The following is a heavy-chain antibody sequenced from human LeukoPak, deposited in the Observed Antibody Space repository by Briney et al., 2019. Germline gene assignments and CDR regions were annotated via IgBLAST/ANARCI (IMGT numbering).Heavy chain of an antibody. Sequence: GGSLRLSCAASGFTVSSNYMNWVRQAPGKGLEWVSVIYGGGNIYYADSVKGRFTISRDNSKNSLYLQINSLRAEDTAVYYCAKGLLITILGSLDYWGQGTLVTVSS. D-gene: IGHD3-3*01. CDR2: IYGGGNI. J-gene: IGHJ4*02. CDR3: AKGLLITILGSLDY. CDR1: GFTVSSNY. V-gene: IGHV3-53*01.